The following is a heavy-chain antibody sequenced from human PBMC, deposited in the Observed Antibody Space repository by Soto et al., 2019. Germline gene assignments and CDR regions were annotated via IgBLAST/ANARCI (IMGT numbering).Heavy chain of an antibody. D-gene: IGHD1-1*01. CDR3: AHRLSGYNWNGGYFDY. Sequence: QITLKESGPTLVKPTQTLTLTCTFSGFSLTSRPMGVGWIRQPPGNALEWLVFIYWDDDKRYSPPLKSRLTIIKDTSGNQVVLTMTNMDPVDTATYYCAHRLSGYNWNGGYFDYWGQGALVTVSS. CDR2: IYWDDDK. CDR1: GFSLTSRPMG. J-gene: IGHJ4*02. V-gene: IGHV2-5*02.